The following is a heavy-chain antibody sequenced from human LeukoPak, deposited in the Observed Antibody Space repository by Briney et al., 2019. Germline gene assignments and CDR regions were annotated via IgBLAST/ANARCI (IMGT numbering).Heavy chain of an antibody. CDR1: GFTFSSYS. J-gene: IGHJ4*02. V-gene: IGHV3-30*02. Sequence: GGSLRLSCAASGFTFSSYSMNWVRQAPGKGLEWVAFTRSDGSNNYYADSVKGRFTISRDNSKNMVYLQMNSLRVEDTAVYYCAGDFDYWGQGTLVTVSS. CDR2: TRSDGSNN. CDR3: AGDFDY.